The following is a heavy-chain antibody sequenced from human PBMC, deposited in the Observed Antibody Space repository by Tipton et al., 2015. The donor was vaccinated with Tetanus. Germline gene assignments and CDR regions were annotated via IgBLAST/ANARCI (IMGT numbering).Heavy chain of an antibody. CDR3: ARAEERYGSGTPPIHNWFDP. J-gene: IGHJ5*02. V-gene: IGHV4-31*03. CDR2: IYYSGST. D-gene: IGHD3-10*01. CDR1: GGSISSGGYY. Sequence: TLSLTCTVSGGSISSGGYYWSWIRQHPGKGLEWIGYIYYSGSTYYNPSPKSRVTISVDTSKNQFSLKLSSVTAADTAVYYCARAEERYGSGTPPIHNWFDPWGQGTLVTVSS.